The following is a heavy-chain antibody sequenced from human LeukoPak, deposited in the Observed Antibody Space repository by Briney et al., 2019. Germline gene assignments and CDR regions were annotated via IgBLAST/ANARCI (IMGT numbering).Heavy chain of an antibody. CDR2: IIPIFGTA. D-gene: IGHD6-19*01. CDR3: ARDTQDSSGWYVSAEYFQH. Sequence: SVKVSCKASGGTFSSYAISWVRQAPGQGLEWMGRIIPIFGTANYAQRFQGRVTITTDESTSTAYMELSSLRSEDTAVYYCARDTQDSSGWYVSAEYFQHWGQGTLVTVSS. V-gene: IGHV1-69*05. CDR1: GGTFSSYA. J-gene: IGHJ1*01.